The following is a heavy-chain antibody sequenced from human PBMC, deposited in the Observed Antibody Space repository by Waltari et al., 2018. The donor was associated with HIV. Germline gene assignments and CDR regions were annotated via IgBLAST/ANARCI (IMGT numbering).Heavy chain of an antibody. CDR3: VRDDPGYVPIDY. Sequence: LVQSGGGEVQEGGSLVLSCSGPGFDFRSFGFKWCRQRPRRGLGWVASLRRDTYEANYLASVRGRFIISRDNAKSSAYLEMTSLRVEDTATYYCVRDDPGYVPIDYWGQGSQVVVS. J-gene: IGHJ4*02. CDR2: LRRDTYEA. D-gene: IGHD2-15*01. CDR1: GFDFRSFG. V-gene: IGHV3-7*03.